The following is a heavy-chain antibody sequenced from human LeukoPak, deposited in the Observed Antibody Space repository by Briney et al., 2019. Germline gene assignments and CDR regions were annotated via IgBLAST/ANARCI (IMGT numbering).Heavy chain of an antibody. CDR1: GFTFSSYG. Sequence: GGTLRLSCAASGFTFSSYGMHWVRQAPGKGLEWVAVISYDGSNKYYADSVKGRFTISRDNSKNTLYLQMNSLRAEDTAVYYCAKDLYYYDSSGDYFDYWGQGTLVTVSS. CDR2: ISYDGSNK. J-gene: IGHJ4*02. CDR3: AKDLYYYDSSGDYFDY. V-gene: IGHV3-30*18. D-gene: IGHD3-22*01.